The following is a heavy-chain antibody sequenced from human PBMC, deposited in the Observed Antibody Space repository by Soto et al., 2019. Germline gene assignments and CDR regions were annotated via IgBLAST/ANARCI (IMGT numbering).Heavy chain of an antibody. CDR3: ARMYDFWSGYYGGASSYFDY. J-gene: IGHJ4*02. V-gene: IGHV4-59*01. CDR2: IYYSGST. CDR1: GGSISSYY. D-gene: IGHD3-3*01. Sequence: QVQLQESGPGLVKPSETLSLTCTVSGGSISSYYWSWIRQPPGKGLEWIGYIYYSGSTNYNPSLKSRVTISVDTSKNQFSLKLSSVTAADTAVYYCARMYDFWSGYYGGASSYFDYWGQGTLVTVSS.